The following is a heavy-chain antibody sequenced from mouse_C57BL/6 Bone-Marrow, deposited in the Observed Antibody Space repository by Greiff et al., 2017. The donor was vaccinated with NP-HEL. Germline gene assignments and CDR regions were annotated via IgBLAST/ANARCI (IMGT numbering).Heavy chain of an antibody. V-gene: IGHV1-81*01. CDR3: AGWGYYGSSSFYFGG. Sequence: VQLQQSGAELARPGASVKLSCKASGYTFTSYGISWVKQRTGQGLEWIGEIYPRSGNTYYNEKFKGKATLTADKSSSTAYMELRILTSEDSAVYFCAGWGYYGSSSFYFGGWGQGTTLTVSS. J-gene: IGHJ2*01. D-gene: IGHD1-1*01. CDR1: GYTFTSYG. CDR2: IYPRSGNT.